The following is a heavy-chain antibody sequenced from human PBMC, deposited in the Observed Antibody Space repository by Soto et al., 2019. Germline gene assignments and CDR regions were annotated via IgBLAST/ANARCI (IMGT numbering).Heavy chain of an antibody. CDR3: ARDLGYSYGYWVGY. J-gene: IGHJ4*02. CDR1: GFTFTRYS. Sequence: GSLRLSCAASGFTFTRYSMNWVRQAPGKGLEWVSAITDSGDNTYYAASVKGRFTISRDNSKNTLYLQMNSLRADDTAVYYCARDLGYSYGYWVGYWGQGTLVTVSS. D-gene: IGHD5-18*01. CDR2: ITDSGDNT. V-gene: IGHV3-23*01.